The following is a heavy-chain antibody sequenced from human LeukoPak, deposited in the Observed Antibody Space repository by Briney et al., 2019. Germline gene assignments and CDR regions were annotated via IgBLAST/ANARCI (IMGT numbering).Heavy chain of an antibody. J-gene: IGHJ4*02. D-gene: IGHD3-22*01. CDR3: ARGYDSSGYYLG. CDR2: IYYSGST. V-gene: IGHV4-59*01. Sequence: SETLSLTCTVSGGSISSYYWSWIRQPPGKGLEWIGYIYYSGSTNYNPSLKSRVTISVDTSKNQFSLKLSSVTAADTAVYYCARGYDSSGYYLGWGQGTLVTVSS. CDR1: GGSISSYY.